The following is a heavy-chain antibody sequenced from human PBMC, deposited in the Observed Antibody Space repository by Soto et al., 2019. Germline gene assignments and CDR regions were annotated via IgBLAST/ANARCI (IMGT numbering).Heavy chain of an antibody. J-gene: IGHJ4*02. D-gene: IGHD6-13*01. V-gene: IGHV1-18*01. Sequence: ASVKVSCKASGYTFASYGISWVRQAPGQGLEWMGWISAYNGNTNYAQKLQGRVTMTTDTSTSTAYMELRSLRSDDTAVYYCARSFGVAAAGPFDYWGQGTLVTVSS. CDR2: ISAYNGNT. CDR1: GYTFASYG. CDR3: ARSFGVAAAGPFDY.